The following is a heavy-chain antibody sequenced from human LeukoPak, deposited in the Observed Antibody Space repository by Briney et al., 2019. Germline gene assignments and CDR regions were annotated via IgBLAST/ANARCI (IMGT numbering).Heavy chain of an antibody. CDR1: GFSFNIYS. Sequence: GGSLRLSCAAYGFSFNIYSMNWVRQAPGKGLEWISYISSGGTTKYHTASVKGRFTTSRDNAKNSLYLQMSSLRVEDTAAYYCARGNANHFDYWGQGTLVTVSS. D-gene: IGHD2-8*01. V-gene: IGHV3-48*04. CDR2: ISSGGTTK. J-gene: IGHJ4*02. CDR3: ARGNANHFDY.